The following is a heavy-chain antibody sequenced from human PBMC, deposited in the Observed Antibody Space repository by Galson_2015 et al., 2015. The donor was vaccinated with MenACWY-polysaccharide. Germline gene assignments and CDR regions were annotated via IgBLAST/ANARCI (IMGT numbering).Heavy chain of an antibody. CDR3: YCGPDSAGWVYV. CDR2: IRSKTYNYAT. D-gene: IGHD2-21*01. Sequence: SLRLSCAASGFTCTASAVHWVRQASGKGLEWVGRIRSKTYNYATAYTPSVRVRGTIARDDSRNTAYLQMNSLKIADTAMYYCYCGPDSAGWVYVWGKGTTVTVSS. CDR1: GFTCTASA. J-gene: IGHJ6*04. V-gene: IGHV3-73*01.